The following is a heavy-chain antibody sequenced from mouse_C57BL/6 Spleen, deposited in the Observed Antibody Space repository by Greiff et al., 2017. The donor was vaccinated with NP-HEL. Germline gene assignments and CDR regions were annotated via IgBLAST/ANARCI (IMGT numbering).Heavy chain of an antibody. CDR1: GYAFTNYL. J-gene: IGHJ1*03. CDR3: ARSYYGSSNV. Sequence: LVESGAELVRPGTSVKVSCKASGYAFTNYLIEWVKQRPGQGLEWIGVINPGSGGTNYNEKFKGKATLTADKSSSTAYMQLSSLTSEDSAVYFCARSYYGSSNVWGTGTTVTVSS. CDR2: INPGSGGT. D-gene: IGHD1-1*01. V-gene: IGHV1-54*01.